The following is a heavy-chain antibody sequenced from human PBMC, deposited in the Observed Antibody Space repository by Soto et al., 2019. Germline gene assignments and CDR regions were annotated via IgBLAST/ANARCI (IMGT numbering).Heavy chain of an antibody. D-gene: IGHD5-18*01. CDR1: GGSFSGYY. Sequence: SETLSLTCAFYGGSFSGYYWSWIRQPPGKGLEWIGEINHSGSTNYNPSLKTRVTISVDTSKNQFSLKLSSVTAADTAVYYCARAPYPFRGYSYGERGIDYSGQGTLVTVSS. J-gene: IGHJ4*02. CDR2: INHSGST. CDR3: ARAPYPFRGYSYGERGIDY. V-gene: IGHV4-34*01.